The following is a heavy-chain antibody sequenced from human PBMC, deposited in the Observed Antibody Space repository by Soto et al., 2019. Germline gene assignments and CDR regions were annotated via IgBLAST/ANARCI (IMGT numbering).Heavy chain of an antibody. Sequence: SETLSLTCTVSGGSISSGDYYWSWIRQPPGKGLEWIGYIYYSGSTYYNPSLKSRVTISVDTSKNQFSLKLSSVTAADTAVYYCARVMPGLRFFDYWGQGTLVTVSS. J-gene: IGHJ4*02. CDR3: ARVMPGLRFFDY. V-gene: IGHV4-30-4*01. CDR2: IYYSGST. D-gene: IGHD5-12*01. CDR1: GGSISSGDYY.